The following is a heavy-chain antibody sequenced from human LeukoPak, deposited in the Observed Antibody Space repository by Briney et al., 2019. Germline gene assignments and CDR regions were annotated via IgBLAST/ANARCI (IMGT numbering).Heavy chain of an antibody. V-gene: IGHV4-34*01. CDR2: INHSGIN. D-gene: IGHD2-21*01. Sequence: SETLSLTCAFYGGSFSGYSLTWIRQPPGKGLEWIGEINHSGINHFNPSLKSRVTISADTSKNQVFLNLSSVTAADTAVYYCAEKKVDVVGNQYYYYYGLDVWGQGTTVTVSS. J-gene: IGHJ6*02. CDR3: AEKKVDVVGNQYYYYYGLDV. CDR1: GGSFSGYS.